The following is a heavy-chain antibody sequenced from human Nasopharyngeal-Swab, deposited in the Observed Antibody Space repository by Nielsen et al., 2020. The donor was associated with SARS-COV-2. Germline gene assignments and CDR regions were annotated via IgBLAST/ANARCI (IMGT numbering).Heavy chain of an antibody. CDR2: INSDGSST. CDR1: GFTFSSYW. D-gene: IGHD3-22*01. J-gene: IGHJ6*02. Sequence: GGSLRLSCAASGFTFSSYWMHWVRQAPGKGLVWVSRINSDGSSTSYADSVKGRFIISRDNAKNTLYLQMNSLRAEDTAVYYCARATWLSSMDVWGQGTTVTVSS. V-gene: IGHV3-74*01. CDR3: ARATWLSSMDV.